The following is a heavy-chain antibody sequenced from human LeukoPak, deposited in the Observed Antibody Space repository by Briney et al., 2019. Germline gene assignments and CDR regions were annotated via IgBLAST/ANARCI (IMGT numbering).Heavy chain of an antibody. J-gene: IGHJ4*02. CDR2: IYYSGRT. CDR1: SGSINSYY. Sequence: SETLSLTCTVSSGSINSYYWSWVRQPPGKGLEYIGYIYYSGRTHYNPSLKSRVTISVDTSKNQFSLSLSSVTAADTAVYYCARTPDRGGFDFWGQGMLVTVSS. D-gene: IGHD3-10*01. V-gene: IGHV4-59*01. CDR3: ARTPDRGGFDF.